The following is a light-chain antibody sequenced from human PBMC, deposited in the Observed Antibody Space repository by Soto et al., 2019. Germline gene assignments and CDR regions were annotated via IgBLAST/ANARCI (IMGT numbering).Light chain of an antibody. CDR1: SSDIGAYKH. Sequence: QSVLTQPASVSGSPGQSITISCTGTSSDIGAYKHVSWYQQHPGKAPKLMIYEVSNRPSGVSNRFSGSKSGNTASLTISGLQAEDEADYYCSSYTTSSTQVFGTGTKVTVI. V-gene: IGLV2-14*01. CDR3: SSYTTSSTQV. CDR2: EVS. J-gene: IGLJ1*01.